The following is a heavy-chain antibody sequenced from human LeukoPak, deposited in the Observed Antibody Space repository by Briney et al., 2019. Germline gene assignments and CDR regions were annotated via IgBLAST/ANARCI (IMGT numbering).Heavy chain of an antibody. D-gene: IGHD3-22*01. Sequence: GGSLRLSCAASGFTFSSYGMSWVRQAPGKGLEWVSGISDSGYSTYFADSVKGRFTISRDNSKNTLYLQMNSLRAEDTAIYYCAKDSSRASMIVVVTGTFDYWGQGTLVTVPS. CDR2: ISDSGYST. J-gene: IGHJ4*02. CDR3: AKDSSRASMIVVVTGTFDY. CDR1: GFTFSSYG. V-gene: IGHV3-23*01.